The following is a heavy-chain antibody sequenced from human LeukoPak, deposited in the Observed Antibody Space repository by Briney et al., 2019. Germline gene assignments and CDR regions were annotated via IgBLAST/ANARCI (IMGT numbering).Heavy chain of an antibody. CDR1: GGSISIYY. V-gene: IGHV4-4*07. J-gene: IGHJ4*02. CDR3: ARDAY. Sequence: PSETLSLTCTVSGGSISIYYWNWIRQPAGKGLEWIGRIFTSGITNYDPSLKSRVTISVDTSKNQYSLNLRSVTAADAAVYYCARDAYWGQGILVTVSS. CDR2: IFTSGIT.